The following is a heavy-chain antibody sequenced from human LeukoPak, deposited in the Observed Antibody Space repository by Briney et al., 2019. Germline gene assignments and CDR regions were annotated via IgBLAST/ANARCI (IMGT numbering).Heavy chain of an antibody. J-gene: IGHJ4*02. D-gene: IGHD3-10*01. Sequence: PGGSLGLSCAASGFTFNSYAMSWVRQAPGKGLEWVGRIKSKTDGGTTDYAAPVKGRFTISRDDSKNTLYLQMNSLKTEDTAVYYCARASIVRGVNFDYWGQGTLVTVSS. CDR2: IKSKTDGGTT. CDR1: GFTFNSYA. CDR3: ARASIVRGVNFDY. V-gene: IGHV3-15*01.